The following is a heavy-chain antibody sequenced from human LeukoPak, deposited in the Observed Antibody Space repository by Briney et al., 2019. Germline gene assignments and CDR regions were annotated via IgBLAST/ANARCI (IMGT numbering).Heavy chain of an antibody. CDR3: ARESGSVAGGKTYYYYYGMDV. Sequence: SEPLSLTCTVSGGSISSYYWSWIRPPAGKGLEWIGRIYTSGSTNYNPSLKSRVTMSVDTSKNQFSLKLSSVTAADTAVYYCARESGSVAGGKTYYYYYGMDVWGQGTTVTVSS. CDR1: GGSISSYY. V-gene: IGHV4-4*07. J-gene: IGHJ6*02. D-gene: IGHD6-19*01. CDR2: IYTSGST.